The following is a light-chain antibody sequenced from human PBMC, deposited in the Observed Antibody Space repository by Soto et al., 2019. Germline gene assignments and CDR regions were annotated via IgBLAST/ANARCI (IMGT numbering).Light chain of an antibody. CDR3: RSSTSSSTVV. CDR2: DVS. Sequence: QSALTQPASVSGSPGQSITISCTGTSSDVGGYNYVSWYQQHPGKAPKLMIYDVSNRPSGVSNRFSGSKSGNTASLTISGLQAEDEADYSCRSSTSSSTVVFGGGTKLTVL. CDR1: SSDVGGYNY. V-gene: IGLV2-14*01. J-gene: IGLJ2*01.